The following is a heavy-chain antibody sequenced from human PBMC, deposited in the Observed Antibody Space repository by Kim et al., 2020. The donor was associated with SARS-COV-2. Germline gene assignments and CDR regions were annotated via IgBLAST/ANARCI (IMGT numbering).Heavy chain of an antibody. J-gene: IGHJ3*01. CDR1: GFTLNNFA. CDR2: ISVSGDIT. Sequence: GGSLRLSCAAPGFTLNNFAMSWVRQAPGKGLEWASIISVSGDITYYADSVKGRFTISRDNSKSTLYLQLNSLRAEDTALYYCAKGGSTSNYAFDLWGQGTLVTVST. CDR3: AKGGSTSNYAFDL. V-gene: IGHV3-23*01. D-gene: IGHD2-2*01.